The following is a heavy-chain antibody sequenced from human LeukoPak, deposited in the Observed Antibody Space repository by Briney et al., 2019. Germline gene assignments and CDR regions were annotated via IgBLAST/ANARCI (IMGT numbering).Heavy chain of an antibody. Sequence: ASVKVSCKASEYTFINYGISWVRQAPGQGLEWMGWISAYNGNTNYAQKLQGRVTMATDTSTSTAYMELRSLRSDDTAVYYCARDKGYSSGWYGLNAFDIWGQGTMVTVSS. V-gene: IGHV1-18*01. CDR1: EYTFINYG. J-gene: IGHJ3*02. CDR3: ARDKGYSSGWYGLNAFDI. CDR2: ISAYNGNT. D-gene: IGHD6-19*01.